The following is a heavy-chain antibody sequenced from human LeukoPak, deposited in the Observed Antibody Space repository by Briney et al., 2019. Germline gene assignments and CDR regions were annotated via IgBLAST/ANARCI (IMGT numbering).Heavy chain of an antibody. Sequence: GASVKVSCKASGYTFTSYDINWVRQATGQGLEWMGWMNPNSGNTGYAQKFQGRVTITRNTSISTAYMELSSLRSEDTAVYYCARGGTPDIVVVPADPFDYWGQGTLVTVSS. CDR1: GYTFTSYD. D-gene: IGHD2-2*01. J-gene: IGHJ4*02. V-gene: IGHV1-8*03. CDR3: ARGGTPDIVVVPADPFDY. CDR2: MNPNSGNT.